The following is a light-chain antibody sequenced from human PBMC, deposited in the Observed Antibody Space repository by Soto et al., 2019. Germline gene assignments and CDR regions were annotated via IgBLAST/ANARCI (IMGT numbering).Light chain of an antibody. CDR1: QRVSSS. CDR2: DAS. J-gene: IGKJ4*01. V-gene: IGKV3-11*01. CDR3: QQRGNWPLT. Sequence: EIVLAQSPATLSLSPGERATLSSRASQRVSSSLAWYQQRPGQAPRLLIYDASNRATGIPARFSGSGSGTDFTLTISTLEPEDFAVYYCQQRGNWPLTFGGGTKVEIK.